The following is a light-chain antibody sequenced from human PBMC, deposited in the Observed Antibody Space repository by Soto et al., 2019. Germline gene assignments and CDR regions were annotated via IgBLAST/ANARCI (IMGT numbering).Light chain of an antibody. Sequence: EIVMTQSPATLSVSPGERATLSCRASQTVSSNLAWYQQKPGQAPRLLIHGASTRAAGIPARFSGSGSGTEFSLTISSLQSEYFAVYYCQQYNDWPPFTVGPETRVSIK. J-gene: IGKJ3*01. CDR3: QQYNDWPPFT. CDR1: QTVSSN. CDR2: GAS. V-gene: IGKV3-15*01.